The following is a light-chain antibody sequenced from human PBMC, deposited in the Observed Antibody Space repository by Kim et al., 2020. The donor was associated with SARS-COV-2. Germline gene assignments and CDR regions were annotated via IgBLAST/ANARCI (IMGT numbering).Light chain of an antibody. CDR3: AAWDDSLNGRV. J-gene: IGLJ3*02. CDR1: SYNSGSNT. V-gene: IGLV1-44*01. Sequence: GQRVHNSCSGSSYNSGSNTVNWYQQLPGTAPKLLIYSNTQRPSGVPDRFSGSKSGTSASLAISGLQSEDEADYYCAAWDDSLNGRVFAGGTKLTVL. CDR2: SNT.